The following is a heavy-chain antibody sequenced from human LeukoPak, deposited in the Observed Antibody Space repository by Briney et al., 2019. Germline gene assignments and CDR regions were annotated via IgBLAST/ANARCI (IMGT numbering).Heavy chain of an antibody. V-gene: IGHV3-74*01. D-gene: IGHD3-10*01. CDR1: GFTLSSYW. CDR2: INSDGSST. CDR3: ASPIIPDSPDNWFDP. Sequence: PGGSLRLSCAASGFTLSSYWMHWVRHAPGKGLVWVSRINSDGSSTSYADSVKGRFTISRDNAKNTLYLQMNSLRAEDTAVYYCASPIIPDSPDNWFDPWGQGTLVTVSS. J-gene: IGHJ5*02.